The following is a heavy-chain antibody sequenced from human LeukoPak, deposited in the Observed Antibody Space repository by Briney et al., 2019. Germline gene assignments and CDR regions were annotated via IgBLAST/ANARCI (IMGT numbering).Heavy chain of an antibody. CDR1: GDSISSSTYY. CDR2: IYYSGST. D-gene: IGHD3-22*01. J-gene: IGHJ4*02. CDR3: ARVIVEDYFDY. Sequence: SETLSLTCTVSGDSISSSTYYWGWIRQPPGKGLGWIGSIYYSGSTYYNPSLKSRVTISIDTSKNQFSLKLTSVTAADTAVYYCARVIVEDYFDYWGQGTLVTVSS. V-gene: IGHV4-39*01.